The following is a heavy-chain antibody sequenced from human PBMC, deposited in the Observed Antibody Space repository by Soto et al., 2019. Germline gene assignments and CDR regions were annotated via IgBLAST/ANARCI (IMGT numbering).Heavy chain of an antibody. CDR3: ARGPNSDC. Sequence: EERLVQSGGGLVQPGGSLRPSCAASGFSVGGNYMSWVRQAPGKGLELVSLIYSGGNPFYADSMKGRFTLSRDNSNNMLYLQMDSLRAEDTAVYYCARGPNSDCWGQGTLVIVSS. CDR1: GFSVGGNY. V-gene: IGHV3-53*01. D-gene: IGHD2-21*01. CDR2: IYSGGNP. J-gene: IGHJ4*02.